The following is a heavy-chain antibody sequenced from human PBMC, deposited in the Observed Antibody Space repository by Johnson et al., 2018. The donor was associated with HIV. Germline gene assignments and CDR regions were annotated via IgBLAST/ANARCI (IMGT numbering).Heavy chain of an antibody. CDR2: ISGSGGST. CDR1: GFTFRSYA. Sequence: MQLVESGGGVVQPGRSLRLSCAASGFTFRSYAMSWVRQAPGKGLEWVSAISGSGGSTYYADSVKGRFTISRDNSKNTLYLQMNSLRAEDTAVYYCARDRGYWDAFDIWGQGTMVIVSS. CDR3: ARDRGYWDAFDI. J-gene: IGHJ3*02. V-gene: IGHV3-23*04. D-gene: IGHD3-22*01.